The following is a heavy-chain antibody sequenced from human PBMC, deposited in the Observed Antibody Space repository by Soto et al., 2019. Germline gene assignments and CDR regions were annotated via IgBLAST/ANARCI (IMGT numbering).Heavy chain of an antibody. CDR2: IIPLFGRA. J-gene: IGHJ4*02. Sequence: QVQLVQSGAEVKKPGSAVKGSCKAPGGTFTNSAVVWVRQTPAQGLEWMGGIIPLFGRANYAQKFQGRVTITADESTTTASMEVSSLRSEDTAVYYCATKVRYFDWVSDSWGQGTLVTVSS. V-gene: IGHV1-69*01. CDR3: ATKVRYFDWVSDS. CDR1: GGTFTNSA. D-gene: IGHD3-9*01.